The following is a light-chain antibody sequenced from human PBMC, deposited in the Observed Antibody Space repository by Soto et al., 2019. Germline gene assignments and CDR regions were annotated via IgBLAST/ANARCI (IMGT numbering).Light chain of an antibody. CDR1: QSISSY. J-gene: IGKJ2*01. CDR3: QQSYSIPVT. V-gene: IGKV1-39*01. CDR2: AAS. Sequence: DIQMTQSPSSLSASVGDRDTITCRASQSISSYLNWYQQKPGRAPELLIYAASSLQSGVPSRFSGSGSGTDFTLAISSLQPEDIATYYCQQSYSIPVTFGQGTKLEIK.